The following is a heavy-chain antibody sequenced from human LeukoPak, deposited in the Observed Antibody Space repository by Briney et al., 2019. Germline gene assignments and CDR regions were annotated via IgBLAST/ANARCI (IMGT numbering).Heavy chain of an antibody. CDR2: ISYDGSNK. Sequence: PGGSLRLSCAASGFTFSSYAMHWVRQAPGKGLEWVAVISYDGSNKYYADSVKGRFTISRDNSKNTLYLQMNSLRAEDTAVYYCARDRDGMIVVVNFDYWGQGTLVTVSS. CDR1: GFTFSSYA. D-gene: IGHD3-22*01. J-gene: IGHJ4*02. CDR3: ARDRDGMIVVVNFDY. V-gene: IGHV3-30*04.